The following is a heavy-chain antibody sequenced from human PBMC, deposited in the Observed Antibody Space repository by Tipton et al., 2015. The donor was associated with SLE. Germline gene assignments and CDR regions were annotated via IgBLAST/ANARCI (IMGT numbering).Heavy chain of an antibody. D-gene: IGHD3-10*01. CDR1: GGSISSSSYY. V-gene: IGHV4-39*07. J-gene: IGHJ4*02. CDR2: IYHSGST. Sequence: LACTVSGGSISSSSYYWGWIRQPPGKGLEWIGSIYHSGSTYYNPSLKSRVTISVDTSKNQFSLKLSSVTAADTAVYYCARAPNYYGSGSYYNPGGDYFDYWGQGTLVTVSS. CDR3: ARAPNYYGSGSYYNPGGDYFDY.